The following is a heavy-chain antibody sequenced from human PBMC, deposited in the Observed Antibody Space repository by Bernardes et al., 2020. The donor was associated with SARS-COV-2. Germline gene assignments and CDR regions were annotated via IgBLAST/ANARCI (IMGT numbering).Heavy chain of an antibody. Sequence: GGSLRLSCAASGFSFSSYWMSWVRQAPGKGLEWVANIKRDGSEKYYVDSVKGRFTISRDNAKNSLFLQMNSLRAEDSAVYYCARDPPDSGDYYFDDWGQGTLVTVSS. V-gene: IGHV3-7*03. CDR3: ARDPPDSGDYYFDD. CDR1: GFSFSSYW. D-gene: IGHD4-17*01. CDR2: IKRDGSEK. J-gene: IGHJ4*02.